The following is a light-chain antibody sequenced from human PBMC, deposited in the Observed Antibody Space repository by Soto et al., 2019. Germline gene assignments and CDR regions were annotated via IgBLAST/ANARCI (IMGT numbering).Light chain of an antibody. J-gene: IGLJ1*01. CDR2: EVS. Sequence: QSVLTQPASVSGSPGQSITISCTGTSSDVGGYNYVSWYQQHPGNAPKLMIYEVSNRPSGVSNRFSGSKSGNTASLTISGLQAEDEADYYCSSYTSSTLGVFGTGTKVTVL. V-gene: IGLV2-14*01. CDR3: SSYTSSTLGV. CDR1: SSDVGGYNY.